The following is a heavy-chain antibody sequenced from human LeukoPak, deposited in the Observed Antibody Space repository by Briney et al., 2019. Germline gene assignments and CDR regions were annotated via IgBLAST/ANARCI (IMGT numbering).Heavy chain of an antibody. Sequence: GASVKVYCKTSGYSFTDYYMHWVRQAPGQGLGWMGWINPNSGGTSSAQKFQGRVTMTRDTSITTVYMEVSWLSSDQTAIYYCARADRLHGGPYLIGPWGQGTLVTVSS. CDR2: INPNSGGT. CDR3: ARADRLHGGPYLIGP. V-gene: IGHV1-2*02. D-gene: IGHD2-21*01. CDR1: GYSFTDYY. J-gene: IGHJ5*02.